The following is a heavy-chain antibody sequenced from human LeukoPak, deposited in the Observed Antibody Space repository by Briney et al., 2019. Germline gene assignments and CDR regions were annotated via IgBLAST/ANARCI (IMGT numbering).Heavy chain of an antibody. J-gene: IGHJ5*02. CDR1: GFTFSSYE. CDR3: AMGSSYRNWFDP. Sequence: GGSLRLSCAASGFTFSSYEMNWVRQAPGKGPEWVSYISSSGSTIYYADSVKGRFTISRDNAKNSLYLQMNSLRAEDTAVYYCAMGSSYRNWFDPWGQGTLVTVSS. CDR2: ISSSGSTI. D-gene: IGHD1-26*01. V-gene: IGHV3-48*03.